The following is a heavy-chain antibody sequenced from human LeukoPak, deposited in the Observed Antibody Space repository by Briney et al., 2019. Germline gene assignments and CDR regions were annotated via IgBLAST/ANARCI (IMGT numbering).Heavy chain of an antibody. CDR1: GFTFSSYE. J-gene: IGHJ4*02. V-gene: IGHV3-48*03. D-gene: IGHD3-3*01. CDR3: AREGVYDSWDY. Sequence: GGSLRLSCAASGFTFSSYEMNWVRQAPGKGLVWVSYISSSGSTIYYADSVKGRFTISRDNAKNSLYLQMDSLRAEDTAVYYCAREGVYDSWDYWGQGTLVTVSS. CDR2: ISSSGSTI.